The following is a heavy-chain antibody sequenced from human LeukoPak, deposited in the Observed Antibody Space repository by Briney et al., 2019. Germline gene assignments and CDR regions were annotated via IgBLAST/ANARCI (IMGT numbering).Heavy chain of an antibody. D-gene: IGHD3-3*01. V-gene: IGHV3-48*03. CDR2: ISSSGSTI. J-gene: IGHJ4*02. CDR1: GFIFRSYE. CDR3: ARSARLMKGVVEVTALDD. Sequence: GGSLRLSCAASGFIFRSYEMNWVRQAPGKGLEWVSYISSSGSTIYYADSVKGRFTLSRDNAKNSVYLEMNSLRADDTAVYYCARSARLMKGVVEVTALDDWGQGTLVTVSS.